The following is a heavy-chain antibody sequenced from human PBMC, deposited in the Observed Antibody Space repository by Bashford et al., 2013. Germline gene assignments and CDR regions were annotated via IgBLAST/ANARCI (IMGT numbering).Heavy chain of an antibody. J-gene: IGHJ5*02. V-gene: IGHV1-69*06. CDR1: RQVQDAF. CDR2: VIPLFGSS. CDR3: ATGPPASGINWFDT. Sequence: SVKVSCRPLRQVQDAFFQLGPTGPGQGLEWMGGVIPLFGSSEYAQTFQGRVTIAADTSTGTTYMELNNLRSDDTAIYYCATGPPASGINWFDTWGQGTLVTVSS.